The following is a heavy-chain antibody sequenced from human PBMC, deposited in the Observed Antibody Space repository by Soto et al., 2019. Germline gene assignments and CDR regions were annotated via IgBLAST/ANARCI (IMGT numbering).Heavy chain of an antibody. Sequence: QVQLVESGGGVVQPGRSLRLSCAASGFLFNTYSMHWVRQAPGKGLEWVAVISHDGNNKNYADSVKGRFIISRDDSTDTLHLQMNSLRVEDTAIDFCARPGSGYDVLTGRYFYYFHAVDVWGQGTTVTVSS. CDR2: ISHDGNNK. J-gene: IGHJ6*02. D-gene: IGHD3-9*01. CDR1: GFLFNTYS. V-gene: IGHV3-30-3*01. CDR3: ARPGSGYDVLTGRYFYYFHAVDV.